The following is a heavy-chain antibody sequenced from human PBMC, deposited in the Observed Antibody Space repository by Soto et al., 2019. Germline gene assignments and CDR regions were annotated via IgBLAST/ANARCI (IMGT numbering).Heavy chain of an antibody. CDR2: INHSGST. CDR1: GGSFSGYY. Sequence: PSETLSLTFAVYGGSFSGYYWTWIRQPPGKGLEWIGEINHSGSTNYNPSLKSRVTISVDTSKNQFSLKLSSVTAADTAVYYCARASRGYSSGRVIYYWGQGPMVTVSS. J-gene: IGHJ4*02. D-gene: IGHD6-19*01. V-gene: IGHV4-34*01. CDR3: ARASRGYSSGRVIYY.